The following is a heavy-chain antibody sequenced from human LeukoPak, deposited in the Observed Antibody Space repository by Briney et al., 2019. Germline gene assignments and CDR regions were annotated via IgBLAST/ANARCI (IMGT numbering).Heavy chain of an antibody. J-gene: IGHJ4*02. V-gene: IGHV3-30*04. CDR3: ARGRLQWLVLDY. Sequence: GGSLRLSCAASGFAFSTYAMHWVRQAPGKGLEWVAVISYDGSNKYYTDSVKGRFSISRDISKKTLFLQMNSLRAEDTAVYYCARGRLQWLVLDYWGQGTLVSVSS. CDR2: ISYDGSNK. D-gene: IGHD6-19*01. CDR1: GFAFSTYA.